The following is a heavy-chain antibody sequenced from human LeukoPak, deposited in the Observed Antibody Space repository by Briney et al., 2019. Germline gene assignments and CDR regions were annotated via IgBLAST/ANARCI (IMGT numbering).Heavy chain of an antibody. CDR2: IGTAGDT. CDR3: ARELRGDYYYYGVDV. CDR1: GFTFSSYD. D-gene: IGHD2-21*01. Sequence: GGSLRLSCAASGFTFSSYDMHWVRQATGKGLEWVSAIGTAGDTYYPGSVKGRFTISRENAKNSLYLQMNSLRAGDTAVYYCARELRGDYYYYGVDVWGQGTTVTVSS. V-gene: IGHV3-13*01. J-gene: IGHJ6*02.